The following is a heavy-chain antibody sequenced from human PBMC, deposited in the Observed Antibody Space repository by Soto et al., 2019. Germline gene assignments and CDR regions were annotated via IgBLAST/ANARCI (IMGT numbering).Heavy chain of an antibody. CDR2: IIPILGIA. CDR1: GGTFSSYT. CDR3: ARERTAAADPYYYYGMDV. Sequence: QVQLVQSGAEVKKPGSSVKVSCKASGGTFSSYTISWVRQAPGQGLEWMGRIIPILGIANYAQKFQGRVTITAYESTSTAYMELSRLRSEDTAVYYCARERTAAADPYYYYGMDVWGQGTTVTVSS. V-gene: IGHV1-69*08. J-gene: IGHJ6*02. D-gene: IGHD6-13*01.